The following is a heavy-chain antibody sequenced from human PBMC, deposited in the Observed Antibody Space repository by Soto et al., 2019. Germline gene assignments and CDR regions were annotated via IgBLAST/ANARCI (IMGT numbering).Heavy chain of an antibody. D-gene: IGHD6-13*01. J-gene: IGHJ6*02. CDR3: ASSDAAAGTLYYYYGMDV. CDR2: VNPNSGNT. Sequence: ASVKVSCKASGYTFTSYDINWVRQATGQGLEWMGWVNPNSGNTGYAQKFQGRVTMTRNTSISTAYMELSSLRSEDTAVYYCASSDAAAGTLYYYYGMDVWGQGTTVTVSS. V-gene: IGHV1-8*01. CDR1: GYTFTSYD.